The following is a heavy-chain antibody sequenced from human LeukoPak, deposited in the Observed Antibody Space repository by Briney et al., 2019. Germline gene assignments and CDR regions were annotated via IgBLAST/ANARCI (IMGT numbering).Heavy chain of an antibody. CDR1: GYSFTSYW. V-gene: IGHV5-10-1*01. Sequence: GESLKISCKGSGYSFTSYWIIWVRQMPGKGLEWMGRIDPSDSYIKYSPSFQGHVTISADKSIDTAYLQWSSLKASDTAMYYCARIQRGYSYHGMDVWGQGTTVTVSS. J-gene: IGHJ6*02. CDR2: IDPSDSYI. D-gene: IGHD5-18*01. CDR3: ARIQRGYSYHGMDV.